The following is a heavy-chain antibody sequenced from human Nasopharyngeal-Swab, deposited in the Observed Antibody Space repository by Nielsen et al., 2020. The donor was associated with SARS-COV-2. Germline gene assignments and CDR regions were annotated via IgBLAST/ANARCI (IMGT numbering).Heavy chain of an antibody. CDR1: GFTFSSSG. Sequence: GESLKISCAASGFTFSSSGMDWVRQAPGKGLEWVAVISYDGSNEYYGDSVKGRFTISRDNSKNTLYLQMNSLRAEDTAVYYCAKNPTSGERITIFGVVILTDNWFDPWGQGTLVTVSS. V-gene: IGHV3-30*18. J-gene: IGHJ5*02. CDR3: AKNPTSGERITIFGVVILTDNWFDP. CDR2: ISYDGSNE. D-gene: IGHD3-3*01.